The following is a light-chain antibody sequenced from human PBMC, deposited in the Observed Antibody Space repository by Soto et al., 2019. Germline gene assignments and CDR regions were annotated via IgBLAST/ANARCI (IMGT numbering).Light chain of an antibody. CDR3: QQRSNWPPLT. J-gene: IGKJ4*01. CDR2: DAS. V-gene: IGKV3-11*01. CDR1: QSVSSY. Sequence: EIVLTQSPATLSLPPGERATLSCRASQSVSSYLAWYQQKPGQAPRLLIYDASNRATVIPARFSGSGSWTDFTLTISSLEPEDFAVYYCQQRSNWPPLTFGGGTKVEIK.